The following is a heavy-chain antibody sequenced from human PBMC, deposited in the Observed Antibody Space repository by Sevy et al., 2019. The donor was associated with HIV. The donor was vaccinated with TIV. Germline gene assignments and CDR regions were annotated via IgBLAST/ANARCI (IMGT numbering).Heavy chain of an antibody. J-gene: IGHJ4*02. CDR2: TYYRSKWYT. V-gene: IGHV6-1*01. CDR3: TRGAHSLDY. CDR1: GDSVCSNRAA. D-gene: IGHD2-15*01. Sequence: QSQTLSLTCVISGDSVCSNRAAWNWIRQSPSRGLEWLGRTYYRSKWYTDYAVSVKSRITINPDTSKNQVSLQLNSVTPEDTAVYYCTRGAHSLDYWGQGTLVTVSS.